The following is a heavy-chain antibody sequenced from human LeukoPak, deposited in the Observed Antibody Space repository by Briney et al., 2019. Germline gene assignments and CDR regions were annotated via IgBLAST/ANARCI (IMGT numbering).Heavy chain of an antibody. CDR3: AKRISSTSPFDY. D-gene: IGHD2-2*01. CDR2: ISGSGAST. CDR1: GFTFSNYA. J-gene: IGHJ4*02. V-gene: IGHV3-23*01. Sequence: PGGSLRLSCAASGFTFSNYAMSWARQAPGKGLEWVSTISGSGASTYYADSVKGRFTISRDNSKNTLYLQMNSLRAEDTAVYYCAKRISSTSPFDYWGQGTLVTVSS.